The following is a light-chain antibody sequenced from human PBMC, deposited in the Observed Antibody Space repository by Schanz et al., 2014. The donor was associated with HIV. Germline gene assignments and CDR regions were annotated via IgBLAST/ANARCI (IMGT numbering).Light chain of an antibody. Sequence: QSVLTQPASVSGSPGQSITISCTGTSSDVGGYKYVSWNQQHPGKVPKLMIYDVSNRPSGVSNRFSGSKSGSTASLTISGLQAEDEADYYCSSYTSSSTPVFGGGTKLTVL. J-gene: IGLJ3*02. CDR1: SSDVGGYKY. CDR3: SSYTSSSTPV. CDR2: DVS. V-gene: IGLV2-14*03.